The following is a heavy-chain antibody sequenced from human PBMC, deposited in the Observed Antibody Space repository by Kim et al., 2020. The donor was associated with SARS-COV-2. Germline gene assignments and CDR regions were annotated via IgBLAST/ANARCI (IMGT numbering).Heavy chain of an antibody. CDR3: ARSHYYDSSGAVGNWFDP. D-gene: IGHD3-22*01. CDR1: GYTFTSYG. CDR2: ISAYNGNT. Sequence: ASVKVSCKASGYTFTSYGISWVRQAPGQGLEWMGWISAYNGNTNYAQKLQGRVTTTTDTSTSTAYMELRSLRSDDTAVYYCARSHYYDSSGAVGNWFDPWGQGTLVTVSS. V-gene: IGHV1-18*04. J-gene: IGHJ5*02.